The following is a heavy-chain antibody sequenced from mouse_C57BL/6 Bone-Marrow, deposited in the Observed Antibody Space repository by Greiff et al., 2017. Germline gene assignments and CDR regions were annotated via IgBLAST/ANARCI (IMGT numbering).Heavy chain of an antibody. CDR2: INPNNGGT. CDR3: ARGARDFDV. J-gene: IGHJ1*03. Sequence: EVKLMESGPELVKPGASVKIPCKASGYTFTDYNMDWVKQSHGKSLEWIGDINPNNGGTIYNQKFKGKATLTVDKSSSTAYMELRSLTSEDTAVYYCARGARDFDVWGTGTTVTVSS. V-gene: IGHV1-18*01. CDR1: GYTFTDYN.